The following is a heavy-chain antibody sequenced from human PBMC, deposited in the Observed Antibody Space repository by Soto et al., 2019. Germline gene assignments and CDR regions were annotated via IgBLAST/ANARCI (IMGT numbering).Heavy chain of an antibody. D-gene: IGHD3-22*01. J-gene: IGHJ6*02. CDR2: IWYDGSNK. CDR3: ASDWWNRDYYDRSGYHDYHDMDV. Sequence: QVQLVESGGGVVQPGRSLRLSCAAAGFTFSSYGMHWVRQAPGKGLEWVAVIWYDGSNKYYADSVKGRFTISRDNSKKATQLQMNSMKADETVVYYCASDWWNRDYYDRSGYHDYHDMDVWSQGTTFTGSS. V-gene: IGHV3-33*01. CDR1: GFTFSSYG.